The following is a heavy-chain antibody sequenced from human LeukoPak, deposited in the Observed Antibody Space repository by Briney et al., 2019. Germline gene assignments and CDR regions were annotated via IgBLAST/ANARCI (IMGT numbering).Heavy chain of an antibody. Sequence: PSETLSLTCTVSGGSISSSSYYWGWIRQPPGKGLEWIGSIYHSGSTYYNPSLKSRVTISVDTSKNQFSLKLSSVTAADTAVYYCARVGYSSGWTDFDYWGQGTLVTVSS. V-gene: IGHV4-39*07. CDR2: IYHSGST. D-gene: IGHD6-19*01. CDR3: ARVGYSSGWTDFDY. J-gene: IGHJ4*02. CDR1: GGSISSSSYY.